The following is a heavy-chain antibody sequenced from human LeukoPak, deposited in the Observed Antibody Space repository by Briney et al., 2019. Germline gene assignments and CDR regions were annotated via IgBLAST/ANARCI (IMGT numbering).Heavy chain of an antibody. CDR2: IKQDGSEK. CDR1: GFTFNIYW. D-gene: IGHD2-15*01. CDR3: ASDIVVVVAATPVPDY. J-gene: IGHJ4*02. V-gene: IGHV3-7*01. Sequence: PGGSLRLSCAASGFTFNIYWMSWVRQAPGKGLEWVAIIKQDGSEKYYVDSVKGRFTISRDNSKNTLYLQMNSLRAEDTAVYYCASDIVVVVAATPVPDYWGQGTLVTVSS.